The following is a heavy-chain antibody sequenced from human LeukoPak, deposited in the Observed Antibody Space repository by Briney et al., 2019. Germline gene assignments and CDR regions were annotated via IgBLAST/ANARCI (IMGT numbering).Heavy chain of an antibody. CDR2: INPNSGGT. J-gene: IGHJ4*02. Sequence: ASVKVSCKASGYTFTGYYIHWVRQAPGQGLDWMGWINPNSGGTNYAQKFQGRVTMTRDTSISTAYMELSRLRSDDTAVYYCARDRLHGGYPDYFDSWGQGTQVTVSS. CDR1: GYTFTGYY. CDR3: ARDRLHGGYPDYFDS. D-gene: IGHD4-23*01. V-gene: IGHV1-2*02.